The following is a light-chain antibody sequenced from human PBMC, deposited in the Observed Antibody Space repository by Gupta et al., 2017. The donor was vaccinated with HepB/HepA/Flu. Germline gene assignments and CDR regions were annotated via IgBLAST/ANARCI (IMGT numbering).Light chain of an antibody. Sequence: QSALTQPASVSGSPGQPLTISCTGTSSDVGSYNLVSWYQQHPGKAPKLMIYEVSKWPSGVSNRFSGSKSGNTASLTISGLQAEDEADYYCCSYAGSSTFVVFGGGTKLTVL. CDR3: CSYAGSSTFVV. V-gene: IGLV2-23*02. CDR1: SSDVGSYNL. J-gene: IGLJ2*01. CDR2: EVS.